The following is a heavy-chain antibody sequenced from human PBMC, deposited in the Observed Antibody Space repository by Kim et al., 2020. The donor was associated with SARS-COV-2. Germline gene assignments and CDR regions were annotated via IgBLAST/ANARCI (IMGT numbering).Heavy chain of an antibody. J-gene: IGHJ4*02. D-gene: IGHD4-17*01. CDR2: IRSKAYGGTT. V-gene: IGHV3-49*04. CDR3: TRFDYGDYEDFDF. Sequence: GGSLRLSCTASGFIFGDYAMSWVRQAPGKGLEWVGFIRSKAYGGTTEYAASVKGRFTISRDDSKSIAYLQMNSLKNVDTAVYYCTRFDYGDYEDFDFWGQGTLVTVSS. CDR1: GFIFGDYA.